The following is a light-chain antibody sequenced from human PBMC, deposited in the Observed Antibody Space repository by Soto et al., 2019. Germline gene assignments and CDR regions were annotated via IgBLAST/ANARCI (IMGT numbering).Light chain of an antibody. CDR3: LQHNDYPRT. Sequence: AIRMTQSPSSLSASTGDRVTITCRASQGISSYLAWYQQKPGKAPKLLIYAASTLQSGVPSRFSGSGSGTEFTLTISSLQPEDFATYYCLQHNDYPRTFGQGTKVDIK. CDR2: AAS. J-gene: IGKJ1*01. CDR1: QGISSY. V-gene: IGKV1-8*01.